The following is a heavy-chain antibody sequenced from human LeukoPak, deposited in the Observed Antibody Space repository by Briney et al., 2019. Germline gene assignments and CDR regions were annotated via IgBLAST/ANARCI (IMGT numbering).Heavy chain of an antibody. Sequence: GGSLRLSCAASGFTFSRYEMNWVRQAPGKGLEWVSYISSSGSTIYYADSVKGRFTISRDNAKNSLYLQMNSLRAEDTAVYYCARDSVWFGESHFDYWGQGTLVTVSS. CDR2: ISSSGSTI. J-gene: IGHJ4*02. CDR3: ARDSVWFGESHFDY. D-gene: IGHD3-10*01. V-gene: IGHV3-48*03. CDR1: GFTFSRYE.